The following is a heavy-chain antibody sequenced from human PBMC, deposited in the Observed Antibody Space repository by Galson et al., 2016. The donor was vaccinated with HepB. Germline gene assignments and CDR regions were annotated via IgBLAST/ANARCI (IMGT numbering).Heavy chain of an antibody. J-gene: IGHJ6*02. CDR1: GFTVSSNC. CDR2: IGADGGT. Sequence: SLRLSCAASGFTVSSNCMSWVRQATGKGLEWVSAIGADGGTYYAGSVKGRFTISRENAKNSLYLQMNSLRAGDTAVYYCVRILYDRSARDYYGMDVWGQGITVTVSS. D-gene: IGHD3-22*01. CDR3: VRILYDRSARDYYGMDV. V-gene: IGHV3-13*01.